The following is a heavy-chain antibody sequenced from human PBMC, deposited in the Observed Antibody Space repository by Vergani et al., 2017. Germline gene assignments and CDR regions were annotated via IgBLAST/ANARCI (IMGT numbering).Heavy chain of an antibody. J-gene: IGHJ6*02. D-gene: IGHD2-2*01. CDR1: GYTFTGYY. Sequence: QVQLVQSGAEVKKPGASVKVSCKASGYTFTGYYMHWVRQAPGQGLAWMGWINPNSGGTNYAQKFQGRVTMTRDTSISTAYMELSRLRSDDTAVYYCARDRNGVVPAAMRYYYGMDVWGQGTTVTVSS. CDR2: INPNSGGT. V-gene: IGHV1-2*02. CDR3: ARDRNGVVPAAMRYYYGMDV.